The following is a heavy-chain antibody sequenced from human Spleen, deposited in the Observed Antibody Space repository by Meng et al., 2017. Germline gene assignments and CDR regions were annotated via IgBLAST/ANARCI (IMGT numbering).Heavy chain of an antibody. V-gene: IGHV4-34*01. CDR1: GGSFRDYY. D-gene: IGHD4-11*01. CDR3: ARGPTTMAHDFDY. Sequence: QVQLQRWGAGLLKPSETLSLTCVGSGGSFRDYYWSWIRQPPGKGLEWIGEINHSGSTNYNPSLESRATISVDTSQNNLSLKLSSVTAADSAVYYCARGPTTMAHDFDYWGQGTLVTVSS. J-gene: IGHJ4*02. CDR2: INHSGST.